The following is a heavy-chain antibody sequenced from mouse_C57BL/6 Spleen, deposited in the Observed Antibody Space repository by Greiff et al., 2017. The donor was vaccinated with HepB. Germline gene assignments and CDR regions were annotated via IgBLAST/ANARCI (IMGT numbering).Heavy chain of an antibody. CDR1: GYTFTSYW. CDR3: ARGGVYSNYGYAMDY. V-gene: IGHV1-59*01. J-gene: IGHJ4*01. CDR2: IDPSDSYT. Sequence: QVQLQQPGAELVRPGTSVKLSCKASGYTFTSYWMHWVKQRPGQGLEWIGVIDPSDSYTNYNQKFKGKATLTVDTSSSTAYMQLSSLTSEDSAVYYCARGGVYSNYGYAMDYWGQGTSVTVSS. D-gene: IGHD2-5*01.